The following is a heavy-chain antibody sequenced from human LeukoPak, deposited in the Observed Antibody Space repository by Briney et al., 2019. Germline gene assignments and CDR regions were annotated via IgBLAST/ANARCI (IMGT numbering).Heavy chain of an antibody. Sequence: PSETLSLTCTVSGGSITSSSYYWGWIRQPPGKGLEWIGSIYYSGSTYYNPSPKSRVTISVDTPKNQFSLKLSSVTAADTAVYYCARGVPATSTDWGQGTLVTVSS. CDR2: IYYSGST. V-gene: IGHV4-39*07. CDR1: GGSITSSSYY. J-gene: IGHJ4*02. D-gene: IGHD4-11*01. CDR3: ARGVPATSTD.